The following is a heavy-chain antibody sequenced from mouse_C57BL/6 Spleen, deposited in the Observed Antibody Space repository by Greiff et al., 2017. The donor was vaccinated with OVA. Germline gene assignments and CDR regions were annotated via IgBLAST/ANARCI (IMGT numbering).Heavy chain of an antibody. CDR3: ARSKDEDYYAMDY. CDR1: GYTFTSYW. CDR2: IDPSDSYT. Sequence: QVQLQQPGAELVMPGASVKLSCKASGYTFTSYWMHWVKQRPGQGLAWIGEIDPSDSYTNYNQKFKGKSTLTVDKSSSTAYMQLSSLTSEDSAGYYCARSKDEDYYAMDYWGQGTSVTVSS. J-gene: IGHJ4*01. V-gene: IGHV1-69*01.